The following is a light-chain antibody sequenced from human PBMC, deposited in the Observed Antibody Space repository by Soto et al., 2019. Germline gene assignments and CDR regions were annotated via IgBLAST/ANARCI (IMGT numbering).Light chain of an antibody. CDR2: KVN. CDR3: CSYVGSSVFA. V-gene: IGLV2-23*02. CDR1: SSDIGSYDV. Sequence: QSALTQPASMSGSPGESITISCSGSSSDIGSYDVVSWYQQLPCKAPKLIIYKVNERPSGISNRFSGSKSGNTASLTISWLQGEDVALYFCCSYVGSSVFAFGGGTQVTVL. J-gene: IGLJ3*02.